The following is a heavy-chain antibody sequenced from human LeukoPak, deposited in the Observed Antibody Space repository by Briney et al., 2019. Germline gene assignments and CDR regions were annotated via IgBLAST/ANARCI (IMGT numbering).Heavy chain of an antibody. Sequence: SETLSLTCTVSGGSTTSYYWSWIRQPPGKGLEWIGYIYYSGNTNHNPSLKSRVSISVDTSKNQFSLKLSSVTAADTAVYYCARGGGMGHYYYYMDVWGKGTTVTISS. D-gene: IGHD5-24*01. CDR1: GGSTTSYY. CDR2: IYYSGNT. J-gene: IGHJ6*03. V-gene: IGHV4-59*01. CDR3: ARGGGMGHYYYYMDV.